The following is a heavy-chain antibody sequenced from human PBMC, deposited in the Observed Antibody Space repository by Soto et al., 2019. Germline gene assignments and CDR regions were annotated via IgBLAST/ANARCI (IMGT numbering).Heavy chain of an antibody. CDR3: ARDRSVCSSTSCYEGY. CDR2: ISAYNGNT. Sequence: GASVKVSCKASGYTFTSYGISWVRQAPGQGLERMGWISAYNGNTNYAQKLQGRVTMTTDTSTSTAYMELRSLRSDDTAVYYCARDRSVCSSTSCYEGYWGQGTLVTVSS. CDR1: GYTFTSYG. J-gene: IGHJ4*02. V-gene: IGHV1-18*01. D-gene: IGHD2-2*01.